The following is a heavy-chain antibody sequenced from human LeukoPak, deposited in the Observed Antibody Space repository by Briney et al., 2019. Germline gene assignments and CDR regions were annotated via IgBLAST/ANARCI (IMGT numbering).Heavy chain of an antibody. V-gene: IGHV4-61*02. D-gene: IGHD3-16*01. J-gene: IGHJ4*02. Sequence: SETLSLTCTVSGGSISSGSYYWSWIRQPAGKGLEWIGRIYTSGSTNYNPSLKSRVTISVDTSKNQFSLKLSSVTAADTAVYYCARESPLGHCFDYWGQGTLVTVSS. CDR2: IYTSGST. CDR3: ARESPLGHCFDY. CDR1: GGSISSGSYY.